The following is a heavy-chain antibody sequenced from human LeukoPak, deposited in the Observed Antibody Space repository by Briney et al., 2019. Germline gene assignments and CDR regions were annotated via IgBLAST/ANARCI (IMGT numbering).Heavy chain of an antibody. J-gene: IGHJ4*02. D-gene: IGHD3-10*01. CDR3: AKGMVRGVILKGFDY. CDR1: GFTFSSYG. Sequence: GGSLRLSCAASGFTFSSYGMSWVRQAPGKGLEWVSGIRAGGDNTYYADSVKGRFTISRDNSKNTLYLLMNSLRAEDTAVYYCAKGMVRGVILKGFDYWGQGTLVTVSS. CDR2: IRAGGDNT. V-gene: IGHV3-23*01.